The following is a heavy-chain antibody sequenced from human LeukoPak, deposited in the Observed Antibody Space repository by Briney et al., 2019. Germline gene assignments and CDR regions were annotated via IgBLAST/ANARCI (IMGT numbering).Heavy chain of an antibody. D-gene: IGHD2/OR15-2a*01. CDR3: ARLSWPGRGSRFDP. CDR2: IYYSGST. CDR1: GGSISSYY. J-gene: IGHJ5*02. Sequence: PSETLSLTCTVSGGSISSYYWGWIRQPPGKGLEWIGYIYYSGSTNYNPSLKSRVTISVDTSNNQFSLKLSSVTAADTAVYYCARLSWPGRGSRFDPWGQGMWVTVSS. V-gene: IGHV4-59*01.